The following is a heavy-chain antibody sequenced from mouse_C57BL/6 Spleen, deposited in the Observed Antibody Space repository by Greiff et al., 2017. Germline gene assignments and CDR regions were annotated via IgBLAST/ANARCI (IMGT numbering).Heavy chain of an antibody. J-gene: IGHJ4*01. Sequence: VQLKQSGPELVKPGASVKISCKASGYSFTDYNMNWVKQSNGKSLEWIGVINPNYGTTSYNQKFKGKATLTVDQSSSTAYMQLNSLTSEDAAGYYGARVSYYYGSRNYAMDYWGQGTSVTVSS. D-gene: IGHD1-1*01. CDR1: GYSFTDYN. V-gene: IGHV1-39*01. CDR2: INPNYGTT. CDR3: ARVSYYYGSRNYAMDY.